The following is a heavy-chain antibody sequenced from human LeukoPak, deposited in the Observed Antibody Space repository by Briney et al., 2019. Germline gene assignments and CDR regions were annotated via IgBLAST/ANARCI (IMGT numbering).Heavy chain of an antibody. CDR1: GYSISSGYY. CDR2: IYHSGST. V-gene: IGHV4-38-2*02. J-gene: IGHJ6*04. CDR3: ARDGLRYFDWPGKPSGGRQKNGMDV. D-gene: IGHD3-9*01. Sequence: PSETLSLTCAVSGYSISSGYYWGWIRQPPGKGLEWIGRIYHSGSTYYNPSLKSRVTISVDTSKNQFSLKLSSVTAADTAVYYCARDGLRYFDWPGKPSGGRQKNGMDVWGKGTTVTVSS.